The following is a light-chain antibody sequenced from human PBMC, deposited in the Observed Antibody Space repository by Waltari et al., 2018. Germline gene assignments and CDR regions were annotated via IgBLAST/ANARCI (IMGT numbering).Light chain of an antibody. CDR1: SSDIGRYNF. CDR3: SSHTTSNTLI. CDR2: DVF. V-gene: IGLV2-14*03. Sequence: QSALTQSASVSGSPGQSITISCTGSSSDIGRYNFVSWYQQHPGKAPKLILYDVFNRPSGVSNRFSGSKSGNTASLTISGLQPEDETDYYCSSHTTSNTLIFGGGTRVTVL. J-gene: IGLJ2*01.